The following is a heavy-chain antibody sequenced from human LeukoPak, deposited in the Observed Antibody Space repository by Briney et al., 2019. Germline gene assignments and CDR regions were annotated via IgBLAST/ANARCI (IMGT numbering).Heavy chain of an antibody. D-gene: IGHD2-15*01. CDR3: ARGYCSGGGCYSVENWFDP. CDR1: GYTFTGYY. V-gene: IGHV1-2*06. Sequence: ASVKVSCKAPGYTFTGYYIFWVRQAPGQGLKWMGRINPNSGGTQYAQEFQGRVTMTRDTSISTAYMELSRLRSDDTAVYYCARGYCSGGGCYSVENWFDPWGQGTLVTVSS. J-gene: IGHJ5*02. CDR2: INPNSGGT.